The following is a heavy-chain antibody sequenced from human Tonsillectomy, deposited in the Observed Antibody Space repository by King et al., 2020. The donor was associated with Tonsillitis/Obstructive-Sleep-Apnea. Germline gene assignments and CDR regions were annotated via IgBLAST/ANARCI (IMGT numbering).Heavy chain of an antibody. CDR2: GYPCGGD. D-gene: IGHD6-13*01. V-gene: IGHV4-4*02. CDR1: GGSLSSSNW. CDR3: ASSRRGAAGTGIDY. Sequence: VQLQESGPGLVKPSGTLSLTCAVSGGSLSSSNWWSWVLQPPGKGLEGIGEGYPCGGDKYNPALKSRVTISVEKSKNQFSLKLSSVTAADTAVYYCASSRRGAAGTGIDYWGQGTLVTVSS. J-gene: IGHJ4*02.